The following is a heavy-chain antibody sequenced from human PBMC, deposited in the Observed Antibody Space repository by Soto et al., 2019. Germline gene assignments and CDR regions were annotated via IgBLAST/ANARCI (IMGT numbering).Heavy chain of an antibody. CDR1: GGSISSGGYY. CDR3: ARGSSIAGLYYGMDV. Sequence: QVQLQESGPGLVKPSQTLSLTCTVSGGSISSGGYYWTWIRQHPGKGLEWIGYNYYSGITYYNPPLKSRVTISLDTSKNPFSLKLRSVTAADTAVYYCARGSSIAGLYYGMDVWGQGTTVTVSS. D-gene: IGHD6-6*01. CDR2: NYYSGIT. J-gene: IGHJ6*02. V-gene: IGHV4-31*03.